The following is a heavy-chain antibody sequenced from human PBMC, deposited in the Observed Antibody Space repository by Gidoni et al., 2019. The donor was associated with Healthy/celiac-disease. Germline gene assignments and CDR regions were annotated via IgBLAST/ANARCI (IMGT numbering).Heavy chain of an antibody. CDR1: GGTFSSYA. J-gene: IGHJ5*02. CDR3: ARETYYYGSGSKRGSWFDP. CDR2: IILIFGTA. D-gene: IGHD3-10*01. V-gene: IGHV1-69*01. Sequence: QVQLVQSGAEVKKPGSSVKVHRKASGGTFSSYAISWVRQAPGQGLEWMGGIILIFGTANYAQKFQGRVTITADESTSTAYMELSSLRSEDTAVYYCARETYYYGSGSKRGSWFDPWGQGTLVTVSS.